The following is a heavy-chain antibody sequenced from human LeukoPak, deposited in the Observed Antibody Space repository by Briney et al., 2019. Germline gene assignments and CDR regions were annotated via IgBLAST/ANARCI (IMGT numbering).Heavy chain of an antibody. V-gene: IGHV3-30*02. J-gene: IGHJ6*03. Sequence: GGSLRLSCAASGFTSRSCGMHWVRQAPGKGLEWVTFIGYDGSNKYYTDSVKGRFTISRDNSKNTLYLQMNSLRAEDTAIYYCAQDSYYYYIDVWGKGTTVTVSS. CDR1: GFTSRSCG. CDR3: AQDSYYYYIDV. CDR2: IGYDGSNK.